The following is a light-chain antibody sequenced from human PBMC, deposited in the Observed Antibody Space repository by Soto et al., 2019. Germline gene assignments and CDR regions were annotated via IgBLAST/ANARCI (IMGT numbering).Light chain of an antibody. J-gene: IGKJ1*01. V-gene: IGKV1-17*01. CDR3: LQHNSYPRT. Sequence: DIQMTQSPSTLSAPVGEIVTVTCRASQSISSYLNWYQQKPGKAPKLLIYAASSLQSGVPSRFSGSGSGTEFTLTISSLQPEDFATYYCLQHNSYPRTCGQGTKGDNK. CDR1: QSISSY. CDR2: AAS.